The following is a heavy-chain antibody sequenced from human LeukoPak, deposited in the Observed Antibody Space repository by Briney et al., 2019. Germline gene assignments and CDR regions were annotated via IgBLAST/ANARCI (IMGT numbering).Heavy chain of an antibody. CDR1: GGSVRSYY. J-gene: IGHJ4*02. CDR2: IYYSGST. V-gene: IGHV4-59*02. D-gene: IGHD4-17*01. Sequence: PSETLSLTCTVSGGSVRSYYWSWIRQTPGKGLEWIGYIYYSGSTNYNPSLKSRVTISVDTSKNQFSLQLSSVTAADTAVYYCARGNGDYALTRWGQGTLVTVSS. CDR3: ARGNGDYALTR.